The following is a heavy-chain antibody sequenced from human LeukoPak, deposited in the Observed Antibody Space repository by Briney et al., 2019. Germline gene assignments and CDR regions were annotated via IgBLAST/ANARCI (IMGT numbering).Heavy chain of an antibody. CDR1: GFTFSSYW. D-gene: IGHD1-26*01. CDR2: INTDGSST. J-gene: IGHJ6*02. Sequence: GGSLRLSCAASGFTFSSYWMHWVRQAPGKGLVWVSRINTDGSSTSYADSVKGRFTISRDNAKNTLYLQMNSLRAEDTAVYYCAREKVGATYYYGMDVWGQGTTVTVSS. CDR3: AREKVGATYYYGMDV. V-gene: IGHV3-74*01.